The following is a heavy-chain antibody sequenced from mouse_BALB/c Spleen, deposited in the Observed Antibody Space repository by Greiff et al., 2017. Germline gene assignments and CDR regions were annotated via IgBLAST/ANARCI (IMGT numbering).Heavy chain of an antibody. Sequence: EVKVVESGGGLVKPGGSLKLSCAASGFTFSSYAMSWVRQSPEKKLEWVAEISSGGSYTYYPDTVTGRFTISRDNAKNTLYLEMSSLRSEDTAMYYCARHYYGSSYQYYYAMDYWGQGTSVTVSS. CDR1: GFTFSSYA. CDR2: ISSGGSYT. CDR3: ARHYYGSSYQYYYAMDY. V-gene: IGHV5-9-4*01. J-gene: IGHJ4*01. D-gene: IGHD1-1*01.